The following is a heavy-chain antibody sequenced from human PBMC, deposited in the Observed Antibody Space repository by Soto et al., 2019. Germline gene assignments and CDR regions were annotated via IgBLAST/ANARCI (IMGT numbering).Heavy chain of an antibody. CDR1: GFTFRKYV. J-gene: IGHJ6*02. D-gene: IGHD3-3*01. CDR3: AKDQGFLEWIPQGGLDG. V-gene: IGHV3-23*01. CDR2: LSSTGGST. Sequence: EVQLLESGGGLAQPGGSLRLSCEVSGFTFRKYVMTWVRQAPGKGLEWVSSLSSTGGSTYYADSVKGRFTVSRDNSKNTLLLQMNSLRAEDTAIYDGAKDQGFLEWIPQGGLDGGGPGTTVAVSS.